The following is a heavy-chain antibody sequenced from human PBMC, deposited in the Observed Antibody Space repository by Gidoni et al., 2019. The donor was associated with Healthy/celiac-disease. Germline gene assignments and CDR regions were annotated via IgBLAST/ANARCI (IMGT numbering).Heavy chain of an antibody. V-gene: IGHV3-23*01. J-gene: IGHJ4*02. CDR2: ISGSGGST. CDR3: AKDQEMATSYFDY. CDR1: GFTFSSYA. Sequence: EVQLLESGGGLVQPGGSLRLSGAASGFTFSSYAMSWVRQAPGKGLEWVSAISGSGGSTYYADSVKGRFTISRDNSKNTLYLQMNSLRAEDTAVYYCAKDQEMATSYFDYWGQGTLVTVSS. D-gene: IGHD5-12*01.